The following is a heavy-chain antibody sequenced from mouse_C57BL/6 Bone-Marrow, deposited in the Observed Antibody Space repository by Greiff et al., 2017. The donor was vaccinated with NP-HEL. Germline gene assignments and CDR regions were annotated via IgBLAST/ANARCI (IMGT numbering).Heavy chain of an antibody. V-gene: IGHV1-22*01. CDR3: ARSTTVFDY. D-gene: IGHD1-1*01. J-gene: IGHJ2*01. Sequence: EVKLQESGPELVKPGASVKMSCKASGYTFTDYNMHWVKQSHGKSLEWIGYINPNNGGTSYNQKFKGKATLTVNKSSSTAYMELRSLTSEDSAVYYCARSTTVFDYWGQGTTLTVSS. CDR1: GYTFTDYN. CDR2: INPNNGGT.